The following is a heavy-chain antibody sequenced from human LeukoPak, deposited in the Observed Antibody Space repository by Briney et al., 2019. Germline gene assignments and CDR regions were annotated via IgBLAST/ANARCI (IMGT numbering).Heavy chain of an antibody. CDR2: INHSGST. CDR1: GGSFSGYY. J-gene: IGHJ4*02. V-gene: IGHV4-34*01. CDR3: ARVPLAAADYYFDY. D-gene: IGHD6-13*01. Sequence: SETLSLTCAVYGGSFSGYYWSWIRQPPGKGLEWIGEINHSGSTYYNPSLKSRVTISVDTSKNQFSLKLSSVTAADTAVYYCARVPLAAADYYFDYWGQGTLVTVSS.